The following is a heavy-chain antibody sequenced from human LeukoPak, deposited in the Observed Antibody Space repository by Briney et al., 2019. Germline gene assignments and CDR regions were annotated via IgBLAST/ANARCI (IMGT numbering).Heavy chain of an antibody. D-gene: IGHD7-27*01. Sequence: GGSLRLSCAASGFTFSSYSMNWVRQAPGKGLEWVSSISSSSYIYYADSVKGRFTISRDNAKNSLYLQMNSLRAEDTAVYYCARALNWGLFYDYWGQGTLVTVSS. CDR2: ISSSSYI. V-gene: IGHV3-21*01. CDR3: ARALNWGLFYDY. CDR1: GFTFSSYS. J-gene: IGHJ4*02.